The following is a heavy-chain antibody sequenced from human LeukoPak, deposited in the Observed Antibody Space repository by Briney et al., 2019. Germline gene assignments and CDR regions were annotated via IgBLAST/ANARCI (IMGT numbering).Heavy chain of an antibody. CDR3: ARGILRYFDWPNWFDP. Sequence: SETLSLTCTVPGYSISSGYYWGWIRQPPGKGLEWIGSIYHSGSTYYNPSLKSRVTISVDTSKNQFSLKLSSVTAADTAVYYCARGILRYFDWPNWFDPWGQGTLVTVSS. J-gene: IGHJ5*02. V-gene: IGHV4-38-2*02. D-gene: IGHD3-9*01. CDR1: GYSISSGYY. CDR2: IYHSGST.